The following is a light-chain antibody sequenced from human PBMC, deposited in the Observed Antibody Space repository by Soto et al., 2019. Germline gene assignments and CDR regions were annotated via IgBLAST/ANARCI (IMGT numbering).Light chain of an antibody. J-gene: IGKJ4*01. V-gene: IGKV1-12*01. CDR1: QVITSW. CDR2: AAS. CDR3: QRASSFPLT. Sequence: DIQMTQAPSFVSAFVGDRVTITGRARQVITSWLAWYQQKPGTAPKLLIYAASSLHSGHPSRFSGSESGTDFTLTISSLQPEDSVTYYCQRASSFPLTVGGGTKVDIK.